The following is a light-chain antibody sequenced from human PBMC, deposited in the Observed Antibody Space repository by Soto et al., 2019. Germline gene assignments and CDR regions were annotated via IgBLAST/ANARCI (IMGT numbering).Light chain of an antibody. J-gene: IGKJ3*01. Sequence: DIQMTQSPSSLSASIGDRVTITCRASHSINKYLNWYRQKPGEAPKLLIHAASTLQTGIPSRFSGSGSGTDFTLIVSSLQAEDFATYFCQQSHSAPFTFGPGTKVEIK. CDR3: QQSHSAPFT. CDR1: HSINKY. V-gene: IGKV1-39*01. CDR2: AAS.